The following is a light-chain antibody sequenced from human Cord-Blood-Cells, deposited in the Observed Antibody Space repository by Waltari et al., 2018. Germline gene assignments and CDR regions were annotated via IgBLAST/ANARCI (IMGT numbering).Light chain of an antibody. CDR1: QSVSSY. CDR2: DAS. Sequence: EIVLTQSPATLSLSPGERATLSCRASQSVSSYLAWYQQKPGQAPRLLIYDASNRAPGIAARFSGSGSGTAFTLTISSLEPEDFAVYYCQQRSNWPPWTFGQGTKVEIK. V-gene: IGKV3-11*01. J-gene: IGKJ1*01. CDR3: QQRSNWPPWT.